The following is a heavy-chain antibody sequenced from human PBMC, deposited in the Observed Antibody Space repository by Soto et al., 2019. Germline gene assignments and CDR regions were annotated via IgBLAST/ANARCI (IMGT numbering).Heavy chain of an antibody. CDR3: ARDSWFGELHFDY. V-gene: IGHV1-18*04. Sequence: ASVRVSGTASGYTFTSYGISWVRQEPGQGLEWMGWISAYNGNTNYAQKLQGRVTMTTDTSTSTAYMELRSLRSDDTAVYYCARDSWFGELHFDYWGQGTLVTVSS. J-gene: IGHJ4*02. D-gene: IGHD3-10*01. CDR1: GYTFTSYG. CDR2: ISAYNGNT.